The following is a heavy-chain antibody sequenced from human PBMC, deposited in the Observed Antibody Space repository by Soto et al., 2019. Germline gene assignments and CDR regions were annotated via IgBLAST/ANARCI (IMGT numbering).Heavy chain of an antibody. J-gene: IGHJ4*02. V-gene: IGHV6-1*01. CDR1: GDSVSSNSAA. D-gene: IGHD3-9*01. CDR2: TYYRSKWYN. CDR3: AIFMGNSVAQTYFDY. Sequence: SQTLSLTCAISGDSVSSNSAAWNWIRQSPSRGLEWLGRTYYRSKWYNDYAVSVKSRITINPDTSKNQFSLQLNSVTPDDTSVYYCAIFMGNSVAQTYFDYWGQGTLVTVSS.